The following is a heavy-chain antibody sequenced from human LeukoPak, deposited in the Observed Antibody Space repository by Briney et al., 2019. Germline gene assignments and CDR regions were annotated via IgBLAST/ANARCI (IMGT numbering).Heavy chain of an antibody. Sequence: GGSLRLSCAASGFTFSSYGMHWVRQAPGKGLEWVAFIRYDGSNKYYADSVKGRFTISRDNAKNSLYLQMNSLRAEDTAVYYCARDTLHYDILTGYERYYMDVWGKGTTVTVSS. CDR3: ARDTLHYDILTGYERYYMDV. CDR1: GFTFSSYG. V-gene: IGHV3-30*02. D-gene: IGHD3-9*01. CDR2: IRYDGSNK. J-gene: IGHJ6*03.